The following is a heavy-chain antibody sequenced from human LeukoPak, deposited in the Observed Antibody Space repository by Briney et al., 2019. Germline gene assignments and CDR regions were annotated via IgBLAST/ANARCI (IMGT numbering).Heavy chain of an antibody. D-gene: IGHD2-2*01. CDR1: GFIFSSCA. Sequence: GGSLRLSCAASGFIFSSCAMSWVRQAPGKGLEWVSAISGSGDSTYYADSARGRFTISRDNSKNTLYLQMNSLRAEDTAVYYCAASKGAYLFDYGGQGTLVTVSS. J-gene: IGHJ4*02. CDR3: AASKGAYLFDY. V-gene: IGHV3-23*01. CDR2: ISGSGDST.